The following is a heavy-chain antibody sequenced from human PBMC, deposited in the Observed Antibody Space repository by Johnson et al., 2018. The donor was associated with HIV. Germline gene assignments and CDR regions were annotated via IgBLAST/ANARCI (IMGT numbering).Heavy chain of an antibody. Sequence: GLEWVANIKQDGSEKYYVDSVKGRFTISRDNAKNSLYLQMNSLRAEDTAVYYCARHGSGGGTYYNFWSGPSAWADIWGQGTMVTVSS. CDR2: IKQDGSEK. D-gene: IGHD3-3*01. V-gene: IGHV3-7*01. CDR3: ARHGSGGGTYYNFWSGPSAWADI. J-gene: IGHJ3*02.